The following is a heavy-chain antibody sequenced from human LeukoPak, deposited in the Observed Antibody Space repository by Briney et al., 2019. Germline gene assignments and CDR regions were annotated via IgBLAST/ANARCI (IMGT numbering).Heavy chain of an antibody. Sequence: SETLSLTCTVSGGSISSGSYYWSWIRQPAGKGLEWIGRTYTSGSTNYNPSLKSRVTISVDASKNQFSLKLSSVTAADTAVYYCARDLIGYYYDSSGYYGPYNAFDIWGQGTMVTVSS. CDR1: GGSISSGSYY. CDR3: ARDLIGYYYDSSGYYGPYNAFDI. D-gene: IGHD3-22*01. V-gene: IGHV4-61*02. CDR2: TYTSGST. J-gene: IGHJ3*02.